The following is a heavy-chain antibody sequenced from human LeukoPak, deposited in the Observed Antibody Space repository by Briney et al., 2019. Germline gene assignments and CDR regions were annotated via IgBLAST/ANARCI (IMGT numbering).Heavy chain of an antibody. CDR3: ARGSQRIQLWSPLGY. CDR2: IKQDGSEK. Sequence: GGSLRLSCAASGFTFSSYWMSWVRQAPGKGLEWVANIKQDGSEKYYVDSVKGRSTISRDNAKNSLYLQMNSLRAEDTAVYYCARGSQRIQLWSPLGYWGQGTLVTVSS. CDR1: GFTFSSYW. J-gene: IGHJ4*02. V-gene: IGHV3-7*01. D-gene: IGHD5-18*01.